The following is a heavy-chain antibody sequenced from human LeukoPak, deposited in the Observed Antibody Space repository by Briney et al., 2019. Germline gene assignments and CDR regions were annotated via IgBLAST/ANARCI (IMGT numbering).Heavy chain of an antibody. D-gene: IGHD6-19*01. CDR1: GESFSGYY. CDR3: ARGSGVAVDY. CDR2: INHSGST. Sequence: SETLSLTCAVYGESFSGYYWSWIRQPPGKGLEWIGEINHSGSTNYNPSLKSRVTISVDTSKNQFSLKLSSVTAADTAVYYCARGSGVAVDYWGQGTLVTVSS. V-gene: IGHV4-34*01. J-gene: IGHJ4*02.